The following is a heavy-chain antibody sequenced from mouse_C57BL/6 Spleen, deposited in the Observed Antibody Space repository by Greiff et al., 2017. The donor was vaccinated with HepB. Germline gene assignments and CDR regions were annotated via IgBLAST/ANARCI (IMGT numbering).Heavy chain of an antibody. Sequence: EVKLVESGAELVRPGASVKLSCTASGFNIKDDYMHWVKQRPEQGLEWIGWIDPENGDTEYASKFQGKATITADTSSNTAYLQLSSLTSEDTAVYYCTPGSSYRYFDVWGTGTTVTVSS. D-gene: IGHD1-1*01. CDR1: GFNIKDDY. CDR3: TPGSSYRYFDV. J-gene: IGHJ1*03. V-gene: IGHV14-4*01. CDR2: IDPENGDT.